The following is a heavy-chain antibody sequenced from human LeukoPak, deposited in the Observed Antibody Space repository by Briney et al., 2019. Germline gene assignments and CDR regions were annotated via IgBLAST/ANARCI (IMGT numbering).Heavy chain of an antibody. CDR2: IYPGDSDT. J-gene: IGHJ2*01. D-gene: IGHD6-13*01. CDR1: GYSFTSYW. Sequence: GESLKISCKGSGYSFTSYWIGWVRQMPGKGLEGLGIIYPGDSDTSYSPSFQGQVTMSADKSISTAYLQWSSLKASDTAMYYCASVAAPGSLSKGSSDWHFDLWGRGTLVTVSS. V-gene: IGHV5-51*01. CDR3: ASVAAPGSLSKGSSDWHFDL.